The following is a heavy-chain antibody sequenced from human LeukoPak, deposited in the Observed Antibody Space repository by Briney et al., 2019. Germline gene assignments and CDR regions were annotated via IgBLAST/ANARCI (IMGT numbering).Heavy chain of an antibody. Sequence: GGSLRLSCAASGFTFAEYTMHWVRQAPGKGLEWASGISWNSGSIGYADSVKGRFTISRDNAKNSLYLQMNSLRAEDTALYYCARPGGYAFDVWGQGTMVTVSS. CDR2: ISWNSGSI. D-gene: IGHD3-10*01. J-gene: IGHJ3*01. CDR3: ARPGGYAFDV. CDR1: GFTFAEYT. V-gene: IGHV3-9*01.